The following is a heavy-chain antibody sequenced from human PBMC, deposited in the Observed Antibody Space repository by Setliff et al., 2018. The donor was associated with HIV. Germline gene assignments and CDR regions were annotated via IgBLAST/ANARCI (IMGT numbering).Heavy chain of an antibody. CDR2: INHSGST. J-gene: IGHJ4*02. CDR1: GGSFSGYY. Sequence: SETLSLTCAVYGGSFSGYYWSWIRQPPGKGLEWIGEINHSGSTSYNPSLKIRVSISVDTSKNQFSLRLSSVTAADSAVYYCTRLYYAISTAYVDGFDSWGQGTLVTVSS. CDR3: TRLYYAISTAYVDGFDS. D-gene: IGHD3-9*01. V-gene: IGHV4-34*01.